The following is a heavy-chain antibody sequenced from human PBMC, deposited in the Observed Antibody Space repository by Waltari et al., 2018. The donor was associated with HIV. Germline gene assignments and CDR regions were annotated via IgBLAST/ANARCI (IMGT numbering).Heavy chain of an antibody. CDR1: GFTFSSHW. V-gene: IGHV3-74*01. CDR2: INRDGSST. CDR3: ARRDRGYYYGMDV. J-gene: IGHJ6*02. Sequence: EVQLVESGGGLVQPGGSLRLSCAASGFTFSSHWMHWVRQAPGKGRVWVSRINRDGSSTSYADSGKGRFTISRDNAKKTLYLQMNSLRAEDTAVYYCARRDRGYYYGMDVWGQGTTVTVSS. D-gene: IGHD2-21*02.